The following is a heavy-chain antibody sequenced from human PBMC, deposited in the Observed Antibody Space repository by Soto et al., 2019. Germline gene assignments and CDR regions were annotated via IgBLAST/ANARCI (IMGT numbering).Heavy chain of an antibody. Sequence: GASLRLSCAASGFTFSTYDMHWVRQVTGKGLEWVSVIGTAGDTYYPDSVRGRFTISRDNAKNSLYLQMNSLRAGDTAVYYCGRDGGYYGIDSWGQGTLVTVSS. D-gene: IGHD2-21*02. CDR1: GFTFSTYD. CDR2: IGTAGDT. CDR3: GRDGGYYGIDS. J-gene: IGHJ4*02. V-gene: IGHV3-13*01.